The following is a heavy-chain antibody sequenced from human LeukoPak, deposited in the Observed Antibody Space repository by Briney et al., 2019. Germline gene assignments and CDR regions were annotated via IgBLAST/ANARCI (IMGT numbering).Heavy chain of an antibody. Sequence: PSETLSLTCTVSGGSISSYYWSWIRQPPGKGLEWIGYIYYSGSTNYNPSLKSRVTISVDTSKNQFSLKLSSVTAADTAVYYCAREPPGGTNGHNYWGQGTLVTVSS. CDR1: GGSISSYY. CDR3: AREPPGGTNGHNY. V-gene: IGHV4-59*12. CDR2: IYYSGST. D-gene: IGHD1-26*01. J-gene: IGHJ4*02.